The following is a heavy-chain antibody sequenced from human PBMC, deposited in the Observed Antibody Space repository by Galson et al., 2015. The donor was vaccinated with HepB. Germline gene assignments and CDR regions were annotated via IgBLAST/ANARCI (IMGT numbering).Heavy chain of an antibody. CDR2: INHSAST. V-gene: IGHV4-34*01. CDR1: GGSFSGYY. J-gene: IGHJ4*02. D-gene: IGHD5-18*01. Sequence: SETLSLTCAVYGGSFSGYYWGWIRQPPGKGLEWIGEINHSASTEYNPSLKSRVTISVDTSKNQLSLRLSSVTAPDTAMYYCAIRQGGDSYGLSYFDYWGQGTLVTVSS. CDR3: AIRQGGDSYGLSYFDY.